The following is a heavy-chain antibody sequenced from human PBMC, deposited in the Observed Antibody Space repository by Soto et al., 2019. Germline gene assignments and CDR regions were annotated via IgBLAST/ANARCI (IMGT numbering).Heavy chain of an antibody. J-gene: IGHJ6*02. D-gene: IGHD3-22*01. CDR1: GGSISSGGYC. Sequence: PSETLSLTCAVSGGSISSGGYCWSWIRQPPGKGLEWIGYIYHSGSTYYNPSLKSRVTISVDRSKNQFSLKLSSVTAADTAVYYCARADSSGYYYYGMDVWGQGTTVTVSS. CDR2: IYHSGST. CDR3: ARADSSGYYYYGMDV. V-gene: IGHV4-30-2*01.